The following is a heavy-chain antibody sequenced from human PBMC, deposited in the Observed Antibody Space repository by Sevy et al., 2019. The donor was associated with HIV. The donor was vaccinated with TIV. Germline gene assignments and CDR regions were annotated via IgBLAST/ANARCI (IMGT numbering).Heavy chain of an antibody. CDR3: ATSRSGYFDSSGYYIN. J-gene: IGHJ4*02. Sequence: GESLKISCQGSGYSFTSHWIGWVRHMPGKGLEWMGIIFPDDSDTRYSPSFQGQVTFSADKSINTAYLQWSSLKASDTAMYYCATSRSGYFDSSGYYINWGQGTLVTVSS. V-gene: IGHV5-51*01. D-gene: IGHD3-22*01. CDR1: GYSFTSHW. CDR2: IFPDDSDT.